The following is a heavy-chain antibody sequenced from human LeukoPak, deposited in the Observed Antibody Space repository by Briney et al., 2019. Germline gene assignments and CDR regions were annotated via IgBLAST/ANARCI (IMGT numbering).Heavy chain of an antibody. J-gene: IGHJ4*02. D-gene: IGHD3-3*01. V-gene: IGHV4-59*08. CDR3: ARGYFWSGYYKE. CDR1: GGSINSYY. CDR2: IYYSGST. Sequence: SSETLSLTCTVSGGSINSYYWSWIRQPPGKGLEWIGYIYYSGSTNYNPSLKSRVTISVDTSKNQFSLKLSSVTAADTAVYYCARGYFWSGYYKEWGQGTLVTVSS.